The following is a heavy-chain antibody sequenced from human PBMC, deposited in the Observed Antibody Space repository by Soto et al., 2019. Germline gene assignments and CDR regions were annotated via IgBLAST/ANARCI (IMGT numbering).Heavy chain of an antibody. Sequence: EMQLVESGGDLVQPGGSLRLSCVASGFTFSNYWMHWVRQAPGKGLVWVSRVDSGGSSTNYADSVKGRFTISRDNAKNTLYLQMRSLRAEDTGVYYWSRDNWNSYWGQGTRVTVSS. CDR2: VDSGGSST. V-gene: IGHV3-74*01. J-gene: IGHJ4*02. CDR3: SRDNWNSY. CDR1: GFTFSNYW. D-gene: IGHD1-1*01.